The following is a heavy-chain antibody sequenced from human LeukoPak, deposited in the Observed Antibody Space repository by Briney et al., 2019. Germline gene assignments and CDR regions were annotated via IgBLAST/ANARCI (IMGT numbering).Heavy chain of an antibody. CDR1: GFTFSSYA. CDR2: IYSGGST. V-gene: IGHV3-53*01. CDR3: ARDRDYGSGVFDY. D-gene: IGHD3-10*01. J-gene: IGHJ4*02. Sequence: GGSLRLSCAASGFTFSSYAMSWVRQAPGRGLEWVSVIYSGGSTYYADSVKGRFTISRDISKNTVYLQMNSLRAEDTAVYYCARDRDYGSGVFDYWGQGTLVTVSS.